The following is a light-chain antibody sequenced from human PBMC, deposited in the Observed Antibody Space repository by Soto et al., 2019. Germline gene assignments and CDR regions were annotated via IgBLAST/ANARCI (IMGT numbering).Light chain of an antibody. V-gene: IGLV2-14*01. J-gene: IGLJ2*01. CDR1: SSGVGGYNY. CDR2: EVT. CDR3: SSFTSSSTVL. Sequence: QSVLTQPASVSGSLGQSITISCTGTSSGVGGYNYVSWYQHHPGKDPKVVIFEVTKRPSGVSSRFSGSKSGNTASLTVSGLQAEDEGDYYCSSFTSSSTVLFGGGTKLTVL.